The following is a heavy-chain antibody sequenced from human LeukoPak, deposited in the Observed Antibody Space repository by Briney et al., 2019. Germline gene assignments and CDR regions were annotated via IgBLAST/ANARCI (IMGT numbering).Heavy chain of an antibody. CDR1: GFTFSSYA. J-gene: IGHJ4*02. V-gene: IGHV3-30-3*01. CDR2: ISYDGSNK. D-gene: IGHD1-26*01. Sequence: GGSLRLSCAASGFTFSSYAMHWVRQAPGKGLEWVAVISYDGSNKYYADSVKGRFTISRDNSKNTLYLQMNSLRAEDTAVYYCARDPQRREFDYWGQGTLVTVSS. CDR3: ARDPQRREFDY.